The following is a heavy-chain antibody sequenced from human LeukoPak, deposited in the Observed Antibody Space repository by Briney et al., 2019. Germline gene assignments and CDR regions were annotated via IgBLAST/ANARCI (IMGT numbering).Heavy chain of an antibody. J-gene: IGHJ4*02. CDR1: GGSFSDYY. V-gene: IGHV4-34*01. CDR3: ASHYSSGSYRYTGSFDS. D-gene: IGHD3-16*02. CDR2: INHSGTT. Sequence: SETLSLTCAVYGGSFSDYYWSWTRQPPGKGLEWIGKINHSGTTNYSPSLKSRVSISVDTSKNQFSLKLNSVTAADAAMYYCASHYSSGSYRYTGSFDSWGQGMLVNVSS.